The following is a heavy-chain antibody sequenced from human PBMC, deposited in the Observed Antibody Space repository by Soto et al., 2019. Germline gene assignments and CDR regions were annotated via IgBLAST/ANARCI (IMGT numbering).Heavy chain of an antibody. CDR3: ARDTYGDYAYGYYGMDV. D-gene: IGHD4-17*01. V-gene: IGHV3-11*01. CDR2: ISSGGTTI. J-gene: IGHJ6*02. Sequence: VGSLRLSCAASGFTFSDYYMSWIRQAPGKGLEWVSYISSGGTTIYYADSVKGRFTISRDNAKNSLFLQMNSLRAEDTAVYYCARDTYGDYAYGYYGMDVWGQGTTLTVS. CDR1: GFTFSDYY.